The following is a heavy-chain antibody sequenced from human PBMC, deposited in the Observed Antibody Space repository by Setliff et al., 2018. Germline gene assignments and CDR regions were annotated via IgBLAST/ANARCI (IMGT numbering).Heavy chain of an antibody. CDR3: ARSFSRSEKFLLDY. CDR1: GGSFSGYY. CDR2: IIHSGST. V-gene: IGHV4-34*12. Sequence: SETLSLTCAAYGGSFSGYYWSWIRQPPGKRLEWIGEIIHSGSTNYNPSLKSRVTISMGTSKNQFSLKVSSVTAADTAVYYCARSFSRSEKFLLDYWGQGALVTVSS. J-gene: IGHJ4*02. D-gene: IGHD2-15*01.